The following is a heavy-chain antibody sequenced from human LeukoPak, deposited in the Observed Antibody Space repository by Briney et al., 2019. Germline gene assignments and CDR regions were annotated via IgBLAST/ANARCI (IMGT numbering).Heavy chain of an antibody. Sequence: GESLKISCQGSGYSFTNYWIGWVRQMPGKGLEWMGIIYPTDSDTRYSPSFQGQVIISADKSITTAYLQWSSLKASDTAMYYCARGGGTWYSSSSIPPYYFDYWGQGTLVTVSS. CDR1: GYSFTNYW. V-gene: IGHV5-51*01. D-gene: IGHD6-6*01. J-gene: IGHJ4*02. CDR3: ARGGGTWYSSSSIPPYYFDY. CDR2: IYPTDSDT.